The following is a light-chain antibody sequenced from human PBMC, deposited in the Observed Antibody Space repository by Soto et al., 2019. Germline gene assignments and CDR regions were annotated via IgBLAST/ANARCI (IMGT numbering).Light chain of an antibody. Sequence: EIVMTQSPATLSVSPGEGDTLSCRASQSVSSKLAWYQQKPGQAPRLLIYGASTRATGVPTRFSGSGSGTEFTLTISSLQSEDFAVYYCQQYYNWPPYTFGQGTKLEIK. V-gene: IGKV3-15*01. CDR3: QQYYNWPPYT. CDR1: QSVSSK. CDR2: GAS. J-gene: IGKJ2*01.